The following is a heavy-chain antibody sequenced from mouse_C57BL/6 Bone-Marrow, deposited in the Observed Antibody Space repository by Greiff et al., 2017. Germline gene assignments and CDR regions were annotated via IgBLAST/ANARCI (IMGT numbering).Heavy chain of an antibody. J-gene: IGHJ1*03. CDR1: GYTFTSYW. CDR2: IYPGSGCT. Sequence: QVHVKQPGAELVKPGASVKMSCKASGYTFTSYWITWVKQRPGQGLEWIGDIYPGSGCTNYNEKFKSKATLTVDTSSSTAYMQLSSLTSEDSAVYYCARPYYSNYGYFDVWGTGTTVTVSS. D-gene: IGHD2-5*01. V-gene: IGHV1-55*01. CDR3: ARPYYSNYGYFDV.